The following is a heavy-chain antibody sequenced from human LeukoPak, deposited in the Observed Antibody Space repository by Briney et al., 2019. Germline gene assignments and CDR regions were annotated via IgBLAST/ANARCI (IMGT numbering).Heavy chain of an antibody. Sequence: PSETLSLTCTVSGGSISSYYWSWIRQPAGKGLEWIGRIYTSGSTNYNPSLKSRVTMSVDTSKNQFSLKLRSVTAADTAVYYCARGEDEEQQLSPFDYWGQGTLVTVSS. CDR2: IYTSGST. CDR3: ARGEDEEQQLSPFDY. J-gene: IGHJ4*02. D-gene: IGHD6-13*01. CDR1: GGSISSYY. V-gene: IGHV4-4*07.